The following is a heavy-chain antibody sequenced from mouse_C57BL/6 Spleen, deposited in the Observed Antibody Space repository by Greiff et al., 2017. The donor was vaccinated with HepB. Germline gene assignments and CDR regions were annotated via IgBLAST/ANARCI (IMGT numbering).Heavy chain of an antibody. CDR1: GYTFTSYR. CDR2: IYPSDSET. CDR3: ARNSLITTVVAPPV. D-gene: IGHD1-1*01. J-gene: IGHJ1*03. V-gene: IGHV1-61*01. Sequence: QVQLQQPGAELVRPGSSVKLSCKASGYTFTSYRMDWVKQRPGQGLEWIGNIYPSDSETHYNQKFKDKATLTVDKSSSTAYMQLSSLTSEDSAVYYCARNSLITTVVAPPVWGTGTTVTVSS.